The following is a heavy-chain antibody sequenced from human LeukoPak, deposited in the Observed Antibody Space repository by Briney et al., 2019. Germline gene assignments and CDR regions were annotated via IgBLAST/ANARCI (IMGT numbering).Heavy chain of an antibody. CDR1: GFTFSSYA. CDR3: VRELVVGPAEYFQN. J-gene: IGHJ1*01. V-gene: IGHV3-30*04. Sequence: AGGSLRLSCAASGFTFSSYAMHWVRQAPGEGLEWVAIISYDGSNKYYGDSVKGRFTISRDNAKNSLYLQMNTLGAEDTAVYYCVRELVVGPAEYFQNWGQGTLVTVSS. CDR2: ISYDGSNK. D-gene: IGHD2-15*01.